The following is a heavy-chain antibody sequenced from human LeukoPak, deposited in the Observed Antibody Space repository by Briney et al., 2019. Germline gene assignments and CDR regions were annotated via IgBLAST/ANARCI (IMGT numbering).Heavy chain of an antibody. CDR3: ARYRAFDI. J-gene: IGHJ3*02. V-gene: IGHV4-34*01. CDR1: GGSFSGYY. Sequence: SETLSLTCAVYGGSFSGYYWSWIRQPPGKGLEWIGEINHSGSTNYNPSLKSRVTISVDTSKNQFSLKLSSVTAADTAVYYCARYRAFDIWGRGTLVTVSS. CDR2: INHSGST.